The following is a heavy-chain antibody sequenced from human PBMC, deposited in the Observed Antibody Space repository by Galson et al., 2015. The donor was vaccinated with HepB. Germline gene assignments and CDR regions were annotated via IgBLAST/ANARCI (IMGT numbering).Heavy chain of an antibody. V-gene: IGHV1-69*02. J-gene: IGHJ4*02. CDR1: RDTFSSYT. D-gene: IGHD3-22*01. CDR3: ARGRGRTDYYDSSGYPFDY. CDR2: IIPILGIA. Sequence: SVKVSCKASRDTFSSYTLNWVRQAPGQGLEWMGRIIPILGIANYAQKFQGRVTITADRSTNTAYMELSSLRSEDTAVYYCARGRGRTDYYDSSGYPFDYWGQGTVVTVSS.